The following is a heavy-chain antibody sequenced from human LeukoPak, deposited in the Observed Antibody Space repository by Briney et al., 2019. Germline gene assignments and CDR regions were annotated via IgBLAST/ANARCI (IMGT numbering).Heavy chain of an antibody. D-gene: IGHD3-22*01. CDR2: INTNTGNP. Sequence: ASVKVSCKASGYTFTTYAMNWVRQAPGQGLEWMGWINTNTGNPTYAQGFTGRFVFSLDTSVSTAYLQISSLRAEDTAVYYCARELLITRTWFDPWGQGTLVTVSS. CDR1: GYTFTTYA. J-gene: IGHJ5*02. CDR3: ARELLITRTWFDP. V-gene: IGHV7-4-1*02.